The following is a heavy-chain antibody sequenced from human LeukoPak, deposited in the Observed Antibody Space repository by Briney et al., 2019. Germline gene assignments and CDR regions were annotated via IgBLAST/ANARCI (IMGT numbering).Heavy chain of an antibody. CDR1: GFTFSSYS. CDR2: ISSSSSTI. V-gene: IGHV3-48*01. J-gene: IGHJ4*02. CDR3: ARDSSGYLDY. D-gene: IGHD3-22*01. Sequence: GGSLRLSCAASGFTFSSYSMNWVRQAPGKGLEWVSYISSSSSTIYYADSVKGRFTISRGNAKNSLYLQMNSLRAEDTAVYYCARDSSGYLDYWGQGTLVTVSS.